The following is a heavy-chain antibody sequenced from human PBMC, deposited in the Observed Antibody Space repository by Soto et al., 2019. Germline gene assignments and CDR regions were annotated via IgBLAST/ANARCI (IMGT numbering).Heavy chain of an antibody. Sequence: QVQLVQSGAEVKKPGASVKVSCKSSGYTFTSYAMHWVRQAPGQRLEWMGRINAGNGNTKYSQKFQGRVTITRDTSASTAYMELSSLRSEDTAVYYCARILGYCSGGSCDYWGQGTLVIVSS. V-gene: IGHV1-3*01. D-gene: IGHD2-15*01. J-gene: IGHJ4*02. CDR2: INAGNGNT. CDR3: ARILGYCSGGSCDY. CDR1: GYTFTSYA.